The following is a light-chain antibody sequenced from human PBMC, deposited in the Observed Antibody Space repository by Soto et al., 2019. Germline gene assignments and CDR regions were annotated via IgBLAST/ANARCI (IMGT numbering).Light chain of an antibody. CDR1: QVISSA. Sequence: AIQLTQSPSSLSASVGDRVTITCRASQVISSALAWYQQKPGKAPKLLIYDASSLESGVPSRFSGSGSGTDFTLTISSLQPEYFATYYCQQFNSYPRTFGQGTKVEIK. CDR3: QQFNSYPRT. V-gene: IGKV1-13*02. J-gene: IGKJ1*01. CDR2: DAS.